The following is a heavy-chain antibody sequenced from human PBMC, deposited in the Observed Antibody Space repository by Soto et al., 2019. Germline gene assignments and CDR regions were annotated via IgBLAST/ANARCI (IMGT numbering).Heavy chain of an antibody. Sequence: QVQLVQSGAALKKPGASVRVSCKPSGYTFTDLYIHWLRQAPGQGPEWMGWVDHRSGDRRTTQKFQGRVTMSRDTSTSTVYMELNSLTSDDTAVYYCARYNYGPLDYWGQGTLVTVSS. CDR2: VDHRSGDR. V-gene: IGHV1-2*02. D-gene: IGHD3-10*01. CDR3: ARYNYGPLDY. CDR1: GYTFTDLY. J-gene: IGHJ4*02.